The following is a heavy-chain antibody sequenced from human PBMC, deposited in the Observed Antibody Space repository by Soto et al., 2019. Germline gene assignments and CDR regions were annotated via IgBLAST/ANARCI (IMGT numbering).Heavy chain of an antibody. J-gene: IGHJ1*01. CDR2: ISYSGST. V-gene: IGHV4-31*03. D-gene: IGHD3-22*01. Sequence: SVTLSLECPVANGSLSRGCYYLSWIHPYPGKGLEWIGYISYSGSTYYNPSLKSRITISVDTSKNQFFLKLRSVTAADTAVYYCARDNYYTGSGYYPSSAEYFQHWGQGNLVTVSS. CDR3: ARDNYYTGSGYYPSSAEYFQH. CDR1: NGSLSRGCYY.